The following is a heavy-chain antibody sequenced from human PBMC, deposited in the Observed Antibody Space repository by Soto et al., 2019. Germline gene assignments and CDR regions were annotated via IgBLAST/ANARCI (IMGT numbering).Heavy chain of an antibody. CDR3: AHRSSIAARYYYYYMDV. CDR1: GFSLSTSGLG. D-gene: IGHD6-6*01. J-gene: IGHJ6*03. Sequence: QITLKESGPTLVKPTQPLTLTCTFSGFSLSTSGLGVGWIRQPPGKALEWLALIYWDDDKRYSPSLKSRLTITTDTSKNQVGLTMTNMDPVDTATYYCAHRSSIAARYYYYYMDVCGKGTTVTVSS. CDR2: IYWDDDK. V-gene: IGHV2-5*02.